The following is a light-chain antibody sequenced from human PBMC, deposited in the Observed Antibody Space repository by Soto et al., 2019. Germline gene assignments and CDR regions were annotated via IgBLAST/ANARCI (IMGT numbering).Light chain of an antibody. Sequence: DIVMTQSPDSLAVSLGERATINCKSSQSVLYSSNNKNYLAWYQQKPGQPPKLLIYWASTREAGVPDRFSGSRSGTDVTLTISSLQAEDVAVYYCQQYYSTLYTFGQGTKLEIK. CDR3: QQYYSTLYT. J-gene: IGKJ2*01. V-gene: IGKV4-1*01. CDR1: QSVLYSSNNKNY. CDR2: WAS.